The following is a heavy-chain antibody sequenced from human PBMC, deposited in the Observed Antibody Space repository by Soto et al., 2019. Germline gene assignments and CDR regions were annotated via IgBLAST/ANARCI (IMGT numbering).Heavy chain of an antibody. CDR2: ISGSGGST. Sequence: EVQLLESGGGLVQPGGSLRLSCAASGFTFSSDAMSWVRQAPGKGLEWVSAISGSGGSTYYADSVKGRFTISRDNSKKTLYLQMNSLRAEDTAVYYCAKEGEHSSGWANFDYWGQGTLVTVSS. D-gene: IGHD6-19*01. CDR1: GFTFSSDA. J-gene: IGHJ4*02. CDR3: AKEGEHSSGWANFDY. V-gene: IGHV3-23*01.